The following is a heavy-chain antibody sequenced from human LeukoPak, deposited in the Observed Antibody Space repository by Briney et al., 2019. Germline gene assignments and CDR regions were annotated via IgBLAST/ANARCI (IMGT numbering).Heavy chain of an antibody. V-gene: IGHV3-21*01. J-gene: IGHJ4*02. CDR3: ANIDGGWHGPLAPPPSSNY. Sequence: GGPLRLSCAASGFTFSSYSMNWVRQAPGKGLEWVSSISSSSSYIYYADSVKGRFTISRDNSKNTLYLQMNSLRAEDTAVYYCANIDGGWHGPLAPPPSSNYWGQGTLVTVSS. D-gene: IGHD6-19*01. CDR2: ISSSSSYI. CDR1: GFTFSSYS.